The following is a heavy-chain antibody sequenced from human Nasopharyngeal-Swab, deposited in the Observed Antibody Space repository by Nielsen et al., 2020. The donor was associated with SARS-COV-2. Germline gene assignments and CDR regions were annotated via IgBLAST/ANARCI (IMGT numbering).Heavy chain of an antibody. Sequence: GGSLRLSCAASGFTVSSNYMSWVRQAPGKGLEWVSVIYSGGSTYYADSVKGRFTISRDNAKNSLYLQMNSLRAEDTAVYYCARDWSDYIWGSYRPMGFDYWGQGTLVTVSS. V-gene: IGHV3-53*01. CDR2: IYSGGST. J-gene: IGHJ4*02. D-gene: IGHD3-16*02. CDR3: ARDWSDYIWGSYRPMGFDY. CDR1: GFTVSSNY.